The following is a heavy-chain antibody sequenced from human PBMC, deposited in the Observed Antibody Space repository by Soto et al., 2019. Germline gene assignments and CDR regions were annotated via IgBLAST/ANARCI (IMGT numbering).Heavy chain of an antibody. CDR2: IKEDGSLK. CDR3: VRDSYTAHWHTAGEDY. CDR1: GFYITNYW. J-gene: IGHJ4*02. Sequence: DVQLVESGGGLVQPGGSLRLSCAASGFYITNYWMTWVRQAPGKGPEWVANIKEDGSLKLYVGSVRGRFTISRDNAKNSVYLGMSRLRAEDTAVYYCVRDSYTAHWHTAGEDYWGQGTLVTVSS. V-gene: IGHV3-7*01. D-gene: IGHD2-2*02.